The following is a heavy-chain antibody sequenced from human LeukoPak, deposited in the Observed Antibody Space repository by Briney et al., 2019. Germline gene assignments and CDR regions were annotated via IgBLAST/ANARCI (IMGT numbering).Heavy chain of an antibody. CDR2: IKQDGSEK. J-gene: IGHJ1*01. CDR1: GFTFSSYW. D-gene: IGHD3-22*01. Sequence: GGSLRLSCAASGFTFSSYWMSWVRQAPGKGLEWVANIKQDGSEKYYVDSVKGRFTISRDNSKNTLYLQMNSLRAEDTAVYYCARDLDSYYYDSSGYLIPAEYFQHWGQGTLSPSPQ. CDR3: ARDLDSYYYDSSGYLIPAEYFQH. V-gene: IGHV3-7*01.